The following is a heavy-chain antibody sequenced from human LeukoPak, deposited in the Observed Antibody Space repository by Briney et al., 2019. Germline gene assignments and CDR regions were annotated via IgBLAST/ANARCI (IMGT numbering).Heavy chain of an antibody. V-gene: IGHV3-30*03. Sequence: GGSLRLSCAASGFTFSSYDMDWVRQAPGKGLEWVAVISYDGSNKYYADSVKGRFTISRDNSKNTLYLQMNSLRAEDTAVYYCALKGRTVVDASIDYWGQGTLVTVSS. CDR3: ALKGRTVVDASIDY. CDR1: GFTFSSYD. J-gene: IGHJ4*02. D-gene: IGHD3-22*01. CDR2: ISYDGSNK.